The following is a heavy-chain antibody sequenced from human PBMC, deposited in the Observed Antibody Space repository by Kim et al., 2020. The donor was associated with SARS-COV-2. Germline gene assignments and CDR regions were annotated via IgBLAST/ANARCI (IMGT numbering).Heavy chain of an antibody. Sequence: GGSLRLSCAASGFTFSSYSMNWVRQAPGKGLEWVSYISSSISTIYYADSVKGRFTISRDNAKNSLYLQMNSLRDEDTAVYYCARDRRPPRTTVTTHYYYYYGMDVWGQGTTVTVSS. V-gene: IGHV3-48*02. CDR2: ISSSISTI. CDR3: ARDRRPPRTTVTTHYYYYYGMDV. D-gene: IGHD4-17*01. CDR1: GFTFSSYS. J-gene: IGHJ6*02.